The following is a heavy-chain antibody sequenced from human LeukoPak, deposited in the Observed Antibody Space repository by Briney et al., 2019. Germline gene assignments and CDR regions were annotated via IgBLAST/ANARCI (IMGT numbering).Heavy chain of an antibody. V-gene: IGHV3-7*01. Sequence: DSVKGRFTISRDNAKNSLYLQMNSLRAEDTAVYYCARDRVYFDYWGQGTLVTVSS. CDR3: ARDRVYFDY. J-gene: IGHJ4*02. D-gene: IGHD6-6*01.